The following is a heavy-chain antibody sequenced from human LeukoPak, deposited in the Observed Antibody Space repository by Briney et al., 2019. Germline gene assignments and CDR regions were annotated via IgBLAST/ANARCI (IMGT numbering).Heavy chain of an antibody. J-gene: IGHJ4*02. CDR2: IGSSPNYI. D-gene: IGHD4-17*01. V-gene: IGHV3-21*01. CDR1: GFTFSSYS. CDR3: VRGPDTYGPFDS. Sequence: GGSLRLSCAASGFTFSSYSMNWVRQAPGKGLEWVSSIGSSPNYIYLADSVEGRFTISRDNAKNSLYLQMNSLRAEDTAIYYCVRGPDTYGPFDSRGQGTLVTVSS.